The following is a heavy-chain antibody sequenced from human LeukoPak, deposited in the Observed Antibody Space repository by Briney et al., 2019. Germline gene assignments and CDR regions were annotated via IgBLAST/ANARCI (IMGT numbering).Heavy chain of an antibody. CDR3: ATKTSLTYYYNRREVFGLDV. V-gene: IGHV4-34*12. CDR1: VGPFSGYY. CDR2: IVHSGIT. D-gene: IGHD3-10*01. J-gene: IGHJ6*02. Sequence: SETLCLTCVVHVGPFSGYYWSWVRQPPGKGLEWIGEIVHSGITNHNPPIESPVTIPVNSSNSQFAPKMSSVTGADTAVYYCATKTSLTYYYNRREVFGLDVWGQGTTVTVSS.